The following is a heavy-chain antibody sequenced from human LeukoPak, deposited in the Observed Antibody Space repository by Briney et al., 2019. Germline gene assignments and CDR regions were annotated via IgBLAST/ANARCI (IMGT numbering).Heavy chain of an antibody. CDR3: ARGPNYGGNTALDY. CDR2: IYTSGST. V-gene: IGHV4-4*07. CDR1: GGSISSYY. J-gene: IGHJ4*02. Sequence: SETLSLTCTVSGGSISSYYWSWIRQPAGKGLEWIGRIYTSGSTNYNPSLKSRVTMSVDTSKNQFSLKLSSVTAADTAVYYCARGPNYGGNTALDYWGQGTLVTVSS. D-gene: IGHD4-23*01.